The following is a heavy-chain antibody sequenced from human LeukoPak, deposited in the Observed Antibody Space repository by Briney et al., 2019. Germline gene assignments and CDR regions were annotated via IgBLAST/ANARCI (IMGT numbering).Heavy chain of an antibody. J-gene: IGHJ6*02. Sequence: PSETLSFTCTVSGGSISSYYWSWIRQHPGKGLEWVGYIYYSGSTYYNPSLKSRVTISVDTSKNQFSLKLSSVTAADTAVYYCARDEVNSYGYYYGMDVWGQGTTVTVSS. CDR1: GGSISSYY. CDR2: IYYSGST. D-gene: IGHD5-18*01. V-gene: IGHV4-59*06. CDR3: ARDEVNSYGYYYGMDV.